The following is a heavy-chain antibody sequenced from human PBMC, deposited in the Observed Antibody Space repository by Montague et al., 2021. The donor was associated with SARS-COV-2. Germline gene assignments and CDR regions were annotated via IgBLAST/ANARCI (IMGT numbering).Heavy chain of an antibody. CDR2: IDWDDDK. V-gene: IGHV2-70*01. CDR3: ARSHYDILTGYYTVFDY. J-gene: IGHJ4*02. CDR1: GFSLSTSGMC. D-gene: IGHD3-9*01. Sequence: PALVKPTQTLTLTCTFSGFSLSTSGMCVSWIRQPPGKALEWLALIDWDDDKYYSTSLKTRLTISKDTSKNQVVLTMTNMDPVDTATYYCARSHYDILTGYYTVFDYGGQGTLVTVSS.